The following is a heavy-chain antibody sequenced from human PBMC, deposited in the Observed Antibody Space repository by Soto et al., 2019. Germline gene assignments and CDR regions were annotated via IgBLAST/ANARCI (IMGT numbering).Heavy chain of an antibody. D-gene: IGHD5-18*01. J-gene: IGHJ4*02. V-gene: IGHV1-69*12. CDR3: ASGIQLWLRRINNGYSG. CDR1: GGTFSTYA. CDR2: IIPMFGTA. Sequence: QVQLVQSGAEVKKPESSVKVSCKAPGGTFSTYAISWVRQALGQGLEWMGGIIPMFGTANYAQRFQDRVTITADECTNTVYMELSSLRSEDTAVYFCASGIQLWLRRINNGYSGWGQGTLVTVSS.